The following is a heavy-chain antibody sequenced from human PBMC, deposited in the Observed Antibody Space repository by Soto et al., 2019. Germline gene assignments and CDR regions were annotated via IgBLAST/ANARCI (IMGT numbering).Heavy chain of an antibody. CDR2: IYYSGST. D-gene: IGHD2-2*01. Sequence: QVQLQESGPGLVKPSQTLSLTCTVSGGSISSGGYYWSWIRQHPGKGLEWIGYIYYSGSTYYNPSLKSRVTISVDTSKNQFSLKLSSVTAADTAVYYCARFACSSTSCWFDPWGQGTLVTVSS. CDR1: GGSISSGGYY. CDR3: ARFACSSTSCWFDP. V-gene: IGHV4-31*03. J-gene: IGHJ5*02.